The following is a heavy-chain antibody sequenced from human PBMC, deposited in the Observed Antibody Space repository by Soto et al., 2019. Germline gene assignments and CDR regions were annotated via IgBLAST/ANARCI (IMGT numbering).Heavy chain of an antibody. CDR1: GFTFSSYS. V-gene: IGHV3-48*02. CDR3: ARILNGYYGMDV. D-gene: IGHD2-8*01. CDR2: ISSSSSTI. J-gene: IGHJ6*02. Sequence: GSLRLSCAASGFTFSSYSMNWVRQAPGKGLEWVSYISSSSSTIYYADSVKGRFTISRDNAKNSLYLQMNSLRDEDTAVYYCARILNGYYGMDVWGQGTTVTVSS.